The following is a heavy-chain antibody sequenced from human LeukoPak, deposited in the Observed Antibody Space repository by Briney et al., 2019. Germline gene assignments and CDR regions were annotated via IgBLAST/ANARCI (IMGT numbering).Heavy chain of an antibody. V-gene: IGHV3-33*01. CDR2: MWYDGSNK. Sequence: GGSLRLSCAASGFTFSSYGMHWVRQAPGKGLEWVAVMWYDGSNKYYADSVKGRFTISRDNSKNTLYLQMNSLRAEDTAVYCCARAAGILDHNWFDPWGQGTLVTVSS. CDR3: ARAAGILDHNWFDP. D-gene: IGHD3/OR15-3a*01. CDR1: GFTFSSYG. J-gene: IGHJ5*02.